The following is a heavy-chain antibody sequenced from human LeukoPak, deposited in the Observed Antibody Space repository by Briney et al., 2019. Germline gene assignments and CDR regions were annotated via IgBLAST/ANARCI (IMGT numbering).Heavy chain of an antibody. CDR1: GCTFSSYW. CDR2: INGDGSAT. CDR3: ARGGGYSYDYVDY. D-gene: IGHD5-18*01. Sequence: GGSLRLSCAASGCTFSSYWMHWVRQAPGKGLVWVSRINGDGSATTYADSVKGRFTISRDNAKNTVYLQMDSLRAEDTAVYYCARGGGYSYDYVDYWGQGTLVTVSS. V-gene: IGHV3-74*01. J-gene: IGHJ4*02.